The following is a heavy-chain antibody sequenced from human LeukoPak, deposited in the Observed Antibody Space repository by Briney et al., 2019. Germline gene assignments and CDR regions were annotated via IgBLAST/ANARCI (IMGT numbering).Heavy chain of an antibody. Sequence: ASVKVSCKASGYTFTSYGISWVRQAPGQGLEWMGWMNPNSGNTGYAQKFQGRVTITRNTSISTAYMELSSLRSEDTAVYYCARRGTKYYYYMDVWGKGTTVTVSS. CDR2: MNPNSGNT. J-gene: IGHJ6*03. CDR3: ARRGTKYYYYMDV. V-gene: IGHV1-8*03. D-gene: IGHD2-8*01. CDR1: GYTFTSYG.